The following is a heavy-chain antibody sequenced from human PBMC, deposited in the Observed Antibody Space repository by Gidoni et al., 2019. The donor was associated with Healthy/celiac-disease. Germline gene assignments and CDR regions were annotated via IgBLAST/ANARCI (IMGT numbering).Heavy chain of an antibody. CDR1: GGSFSGSY. V-gene: IGHV4-34*01. J-gene: IGHJ4*02. Sequence: QVQLQQWGAGLLKPSETLSLTCAVYGGSFSGSYWSWIRQPPGKGLEWIGEINHSGITNYNRSLKRRVTISVDTSKNQFSLKLSSVTAADTAVYYCARGPRRRYYYDSSGYYYSYYFDYWGQGTLVTVSS. D-gene: IGHD3-22*01. CDR3: ARGPRRRYYYDSSGYYYSYYFDY. CDR2: INHSGIT.